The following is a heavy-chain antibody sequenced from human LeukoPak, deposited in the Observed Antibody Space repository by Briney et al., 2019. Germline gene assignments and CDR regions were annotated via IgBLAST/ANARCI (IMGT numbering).Heavy chain of an antibody. J-gene: IGHJ3*02. V-gene: IGHV1-69*05. CDR1: GGTFSSYA. D-gene: IGHD2-2*01. CDR3: ARSRYCSSTSCVVGAFDI. CDR2: IIPIFGTA. Sequence: ASVKVSCKASGGTFSSYAISWVRQAPGQGLEWMGGIIPIFGTANYAQKFQGRVTITTDESTSTAYMELSSLRSEDTAVYYCARSRYCSSTSCVVGAFDIWGQGTMVTVSS.